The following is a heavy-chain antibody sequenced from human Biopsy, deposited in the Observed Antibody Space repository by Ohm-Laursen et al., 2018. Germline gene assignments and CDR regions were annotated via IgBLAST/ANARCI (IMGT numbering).Heavy chain of an antibody. D-gene: IGHD2-2*01. V-gene: IGHV4-59*01. Sequence: SETLSLTCTVSGGSISSDYWSWIRQTPGKGLEWIGYIYYSGSTNYNPSLKSRVAISVDTSKNQFSLRLNSVTAADTAIYYCARRRSNTNLYHWFDRWGQGTLVTVSS. CDR2: IYYSGST. CDR1: GGSISSDY. CDR3: ARRRSNTNLYHWFDR. J-gene: IGHJ5*02.